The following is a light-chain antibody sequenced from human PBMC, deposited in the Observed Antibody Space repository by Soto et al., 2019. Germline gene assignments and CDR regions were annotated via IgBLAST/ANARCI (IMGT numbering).Light chain of an antibody. Sequence: EIVMTQSPATLSVSPGERASLSCRASQSVSSNLAWYEHKPGRAPRLLIYGASTRATGIPARFSGSGSGTEFTLTIRGLQSEDFAVYYCQQYNNWPRTVGQGTKVEIK. CDR1: QSVSSN. J-gene: IGKJ1*01. CDR3: QQYNNWPRT. V-gene: IGKV3-15*01. CDR2: GAS.